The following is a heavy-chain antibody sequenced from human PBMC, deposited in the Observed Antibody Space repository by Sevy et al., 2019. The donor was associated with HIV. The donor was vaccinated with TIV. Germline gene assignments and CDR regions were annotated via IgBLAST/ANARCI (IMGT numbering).Heavy chain of an antibody. CDR3: ARDYYGTGTYHRIFGY. D-gene: IGHD3-10*01. V-gene: IGHV3-21*01. Sequence: GGPLRLSCAGSGFSFSSYDMNWVRQAPGKGLEWVSSISSSSSYISNADSVKGRFTISRDNAKNSLYLQMNSLRAEDTAVYYCARDYYGTGTYHRIFGYWGQGTLVTVSS. CDR2: ISSSSSYI. J-gene: IGHJ4*02. CDR1: GFSFSSYD.